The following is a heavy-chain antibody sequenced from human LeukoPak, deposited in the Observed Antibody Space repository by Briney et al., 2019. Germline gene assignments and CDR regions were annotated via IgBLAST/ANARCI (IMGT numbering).Heavy chain of an antibody. D-gene: IGHD3-9*01. CDR3: AKDWRYRFDM. V-gene: IGHV3-74*01. Sequence: GGSLRLSCTASGFTLSPSWMNWVRQAPGKGLVWVSRITSDGRNTVYADSVKGRFTISRDNARNTVYLQMTSLRPEDSAVYFCAKDWRYRFDMWGQGALVTVSS. CDR1: GFTLSPSW. J-gene: IGHJ4*02. CDR2: ITSDGRNT.